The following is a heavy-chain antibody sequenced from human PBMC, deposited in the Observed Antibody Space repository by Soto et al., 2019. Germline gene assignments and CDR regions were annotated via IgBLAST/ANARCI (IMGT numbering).Heavy chain of an antibody. Sequence: QVQLVESGGGVVQPGRSLRLSCAASGFTFSSYGMHWVRQAPGKGLEWVAVIWYDGSNKYYADSVKGRFTISRDNSKNTLYLQMNGLRAEDTAVYYCARVGMRGDYFDYWGQGTLVTVSS. V-gene: IGHV3-33*01. CDR1: GFTFSSYG. CDR3: ARVGMRGDYFDY. D-gene: IGHD1-1*01. CDR2: IWYDGSNK. J-gene: IGHJ4*02.